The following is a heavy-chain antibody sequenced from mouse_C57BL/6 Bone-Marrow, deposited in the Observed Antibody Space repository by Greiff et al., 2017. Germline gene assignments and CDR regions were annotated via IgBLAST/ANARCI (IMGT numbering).Heavy chain of an antibody. D-gene: IGHD3-3*01. CDR3: ARYKGFYAMDY. J-gene: IGHJ4*01. CDR2: IRNKANGYPP. V-gene: IGHV7-3*01. CDR1: GFTFTDYY. Sequence: EVKLMESGGGLVQPGGSLSLSCAASGFTFTDYYMSWVRQPPGKALEWLGFIRNKANGYPPEYSASVKGRFTISRDNSQSILYLQMNALRAEDSATYYCARYKGFYAMDYWGQGTSVTVSS.